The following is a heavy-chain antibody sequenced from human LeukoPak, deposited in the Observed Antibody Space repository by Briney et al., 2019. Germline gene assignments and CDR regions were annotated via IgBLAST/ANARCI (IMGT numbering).Heavy chain of an antibody. V-gene: IGHV4-61*02. Sequence: SETLSLTCTVSGGSISSGSYYWSWIRQPAGKGLEWIGRIYTSGSTNYYPSLKSRVTISVDTSKNQFSLKLSSVTAADTAVYYCAREGPGAFDIWGQGTMVTVSS. CDR1: GGSISSGSYY. J-gene: IGHJ3*02. CDR2: IYTSGST. CDR3: AREGPGAFDI.